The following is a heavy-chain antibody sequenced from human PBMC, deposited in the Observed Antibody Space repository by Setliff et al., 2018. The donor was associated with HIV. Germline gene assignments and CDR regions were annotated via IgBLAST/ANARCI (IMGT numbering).Heavy chain of an antibody. CDR3: ARDLPTTVTKGLEPFDY. J-gene: IGHJ4*02. V-gene: IGHV1-46*01. D-gene: IGHD4-17*01. CDR2: INPSGGST. Sequence: ASVKVSCKASGYTFTGYYMHWVRQAPGQGLEWMEWINPSGGSTSYAQKFQGRVTMTRDTSTSTVYMELSSLRSEDTAVYYCARDLPTTVTKGLEPFDYWGQGTLVTVSS. CDR1: GYTFTGYY.